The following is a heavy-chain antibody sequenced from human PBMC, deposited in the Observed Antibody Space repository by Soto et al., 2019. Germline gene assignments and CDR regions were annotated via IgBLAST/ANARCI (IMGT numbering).Heavy chain of an antibody. J-gene: IGHJ1*01. CDR3: ARHGXNSGSYSEYFQH. V-gene: IGHV4-39*01. CDR2: VDYSGTT. D-gene: IGHD1-26*01. CDR1: GDSISSNTYF. Sequence: QLQLQESGPGLVKPSETLSLTCSVSGDSISSNTYFWGWIRQPPGKGLVWIGSVDYSGTTYYNTSLRTRATXSXDXSXXQXSXXXXXVXAXXXXVXXCARHGXNSGSYSEYFQHWGQGTLVTVSS.